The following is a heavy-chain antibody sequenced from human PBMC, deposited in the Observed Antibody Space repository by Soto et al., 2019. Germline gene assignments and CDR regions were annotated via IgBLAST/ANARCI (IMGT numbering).Heavy chain of an antibody. D-gene: IGHD7-27*01. CDR3: AKTLGFTNSGEGS. V-gene: IGHV3-23*01. J-gene: IGHJ5*02. CDR1: GFTFSSYA. CDR2: ISRSGAST. Sequence: EVQLLESGGGFVQPGGSLRLSCAASGFTFSSYAMTWVRQAPGKGLEWVSGISRSGASTYYADSVKGRFTISRDNSKNTLYLQMNSLRAEDTAVYYCAKTLGFTNSGEGSWGLGTLVTVSS.